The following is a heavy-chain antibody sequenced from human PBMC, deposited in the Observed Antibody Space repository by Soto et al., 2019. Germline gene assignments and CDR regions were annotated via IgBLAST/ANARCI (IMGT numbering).Heavy chain of an antibody. CDR3: ARLGGNSGIDP. CDR2: INPNSGGT. D-gene: IGHD2-21*02. V-gene: IGHV1-2*04. Sequence: QVQLVQSGAEVKKPGASVKVSCKASGYTFTGYYMHWVRQAPGQGLEWMGWINPNSGGTIYAQKFQGWVTMTRDTSISTAYMELSRLRSDDTAVYYCARLGGNSGIDPWGQGTLVTVSS. CDR1: GYTFTGYY. J-gene: IGHJ5*02.